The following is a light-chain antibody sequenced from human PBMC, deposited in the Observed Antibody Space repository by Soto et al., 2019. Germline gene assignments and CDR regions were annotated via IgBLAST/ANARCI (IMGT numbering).Light chain of an antibody. V-gene: IGKV4-1*01. CDR1: QSVLHSPTNNNY. CDR2: WAS. Sequence: DIVMTQSPDSLAVSLGERATINCKSSQSVLHSPTNNNYLAWYQKKPGQPPKLLIYWASTRESGVPDRFSGSKSETDFTLTINSLQAEDAAVYYCHQYYSIPRTFGQGTKVEIK. J-gene: IGKJ1*01. CDR3: HQYYSIPRT.